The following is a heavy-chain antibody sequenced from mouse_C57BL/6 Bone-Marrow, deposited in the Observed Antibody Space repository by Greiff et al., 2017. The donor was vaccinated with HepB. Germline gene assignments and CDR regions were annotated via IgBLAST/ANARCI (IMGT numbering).Heavy chain of an antibody. CDR3: ASYDYDVGAWFAY. J-gene: IGHJ3*01. CDR1: GFSLTSYG. Sequence: VHLVESGPGLVAPSQSLSITCTVSGFSLTSYGVSWVRQPPGKGLEWLGVIWGDGSPNYHSALISRLSISKDNPKSQVFLKLNSLQTDDTATYYCASYDYDVGAWFAYWGQGTLVTVSA. CDR2: IWGDGSP. D-gene: IGHD2-4*01. V-gene: IGHV2-3*01.